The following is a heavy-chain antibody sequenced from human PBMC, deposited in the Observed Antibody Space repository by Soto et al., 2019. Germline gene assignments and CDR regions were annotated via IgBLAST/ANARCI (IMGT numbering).Heavy chain of an antibody. Sequence: ASVKVSCKASGYTFTSYGISWVRQAPGQGLEWMGWISAYNGNTNYAQKLQGRVTMTTDTSTSTAYMELRSLRSDETAVYYCARDPDGPHLDGNCFDTWGQGTLVTVSS. V-gene: IGHV1-18*01. D-gene: IGHD1-1*01. CDR3: ARDPDGPHLDGNCFDT. CDR1: GYTFTSYG. J-gene: IGHJ5*02. CDR2: ISAYNGNT.